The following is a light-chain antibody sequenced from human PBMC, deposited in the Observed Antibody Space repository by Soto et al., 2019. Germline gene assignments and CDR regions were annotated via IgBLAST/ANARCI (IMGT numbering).Light chain of an antibody. CDR1: QSVSSN. J-gene: IGKJ5*01. Sequence: EIVMTQSPVTLSVSPGERATLSCRASQSVSSNLAWYQQKPGQAPSLLIYGAFTRATGIPARFSGTGSGTEFTLTISSLQSEDFAVYYCQQANSFPITFGQGTRLEIK. CDR3: QQANSFPIT. CDR2: GAF. V-gene: IGKV3-15*01.